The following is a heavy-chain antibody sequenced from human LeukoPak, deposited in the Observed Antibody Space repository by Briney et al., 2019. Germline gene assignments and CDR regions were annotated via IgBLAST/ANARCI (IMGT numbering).Heavy chain of an antibody. D-gene: IGHD2-21*02. CDR2: IQYDGSNK. CDR1: GFTFSSYA. CDR3: AKEVRLRTIDY. J-gene: IGHJ4*02. Sequence: GGSLRLSCAAPGFTFSSYAVSWVRQAPGKGLEWVAFIQYDGSNKYYADSVKGRFTISRDNSKNTLFLQMNSLRAEDTAVYYCAKEVRLRTIDYWGQGTLVTVSS. V-gene: IGHV3-30*02.